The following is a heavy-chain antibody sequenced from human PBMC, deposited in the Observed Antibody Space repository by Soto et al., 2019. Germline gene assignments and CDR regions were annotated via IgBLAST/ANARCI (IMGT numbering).Heavy chain of an antibody. J-gene: IGHJ4*02. CDR3: ARDTGSYPVDY. CDR2: INPSGGST. Sequence: ASVKVSCKASGYTFTSYGISWVRQAPGQGLEWMGIINPSGGSTSYAQKFQGRVTMTRDTSTSTVYMELSSLRSDDTAVYYCARDTGSYPVDYWGQGTLVTVSS. V-gene: IGHV1-46*01. CDR1: GYTFTSYG. D-gene: IGHD1-26*01.